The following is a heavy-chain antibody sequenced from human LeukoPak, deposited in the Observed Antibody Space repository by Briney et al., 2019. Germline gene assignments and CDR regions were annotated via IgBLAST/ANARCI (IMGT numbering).Heavy chain of an antibody. Sequence: GGSLRLSCAASGFTVSSNYMSWVRQAPGKGLEWVSVISGNGASTYYADSVKGRFTISRDNSKNTVLLQMNSLRAEDTALYYCAKDLPAGPPTMWGYFDYWGLGTLVTVSS. CDR1: GFTVSSNY. D-gene: IGHD3-10*02. J-gene: IGHJ4*02. CDR2: ISGNGAST. V-gene: IGHV3-23*01. CDR3: AKDLPAGPPTMWGYFDY.